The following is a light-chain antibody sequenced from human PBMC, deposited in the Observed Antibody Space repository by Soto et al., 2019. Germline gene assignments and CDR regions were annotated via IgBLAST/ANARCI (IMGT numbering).Light chain of an antibody. Sequence: EIVLTQSPGTLSLSPGERATLSCRASQSVSNNYLAWYQQKPGEAPRLLICGASSRATGIPDRFSGSGSGTDFTLTISRLEPEDFAVYYCQQYGSSGTFGQGTKVDI. J-gene: IGKJ1*01. CDR2: GAS. CDR1: QSVSNNY. CDR3: QQYGSSGT. V-gene: IGKV3-20*01.